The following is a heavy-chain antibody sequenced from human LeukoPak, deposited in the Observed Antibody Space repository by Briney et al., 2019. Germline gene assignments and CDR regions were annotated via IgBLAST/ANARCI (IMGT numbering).Heavy chain of an antibody. CDR1: GGSISSGDYY. CDR2: IYYSGST. CDR3: AKHSRSGDSGYGNAFDI. J-gene: IGHJ3*02. D-gene: IGHD5-12*01. Sequence: SETLSLTCTVSGGSISSGDYYWSWIRQPPGKGLECIGYIYYSGSTYYNPSLKSRVTISVDASKNHFSLKLSSVTAADTAVYYCAKHSRSGDSGYGNAFDIWGQGTMVTVSS. V-gene: IGHV4-30-4*01.